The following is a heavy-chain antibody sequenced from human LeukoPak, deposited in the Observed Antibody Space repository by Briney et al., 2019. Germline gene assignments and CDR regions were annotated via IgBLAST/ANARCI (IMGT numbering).Heavy chain of an antibody. CDR1: GFTFSSYS. D-gene: IGHD6-13*01. V-gene: IGHV3-21*04. J-gene: IGHJ4*02. CDR2: ISSSSSYI. Sequence: RPGGSLRLSCAASGFTFSSYSMNWVRQAPGKGLEWVSSISSSSSYIYYADSVKGRFTISRDNAKKSLYLQMNSLRVEDTAVYYCARVGEAAAGHFDYWGQGTLVTVSS. CDR3: ARVGEAAAGHFDY.